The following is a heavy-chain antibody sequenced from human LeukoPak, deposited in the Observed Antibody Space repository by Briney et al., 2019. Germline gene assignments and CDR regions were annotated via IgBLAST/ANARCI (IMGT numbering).Heavy chain of an antibody. Sequence: ASVKVSCKASGGTFSSYVISWVRQAPGQGLEWMGRIIPILGIANYAQKFQGRVTITADKSTSTAYMELSSLRSEDTAVYYCARDYLVATRDYYYYYGMDVWGQGTTVTVSS. CDR2: IIPILGIA. CDR3: ARDYLVATRDYYYYYGMDV. CDR1: GGTFSSYV. J-gene: IGHJ6*02. V-gene: IGHV1-69*04. D-gene: IGHD5-24*01.